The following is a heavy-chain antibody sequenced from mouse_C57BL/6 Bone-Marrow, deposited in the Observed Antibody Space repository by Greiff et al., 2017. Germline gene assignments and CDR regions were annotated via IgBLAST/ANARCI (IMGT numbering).Heavy chain of an antibody. D-gene: IGHD1-1*01. V-gene: IGHV1-77*01. CDR1: GYTFTDYY. CDR3: ARGYYGSSYSYYAMDY. J-gene: IGHJ4*01. Sequence: VQLQQSGAELVKPGASVKISCKASGYTFTDYYINWVKQRPGQGLEWIGKIGPGSGSTYYNEKFKGKATLTADKSSSTAYMQRSSLTSEDSAVYFCARGYYGSSYSYYAMDYWGQGTSVTVSS. CDR2: IGPGSGST.